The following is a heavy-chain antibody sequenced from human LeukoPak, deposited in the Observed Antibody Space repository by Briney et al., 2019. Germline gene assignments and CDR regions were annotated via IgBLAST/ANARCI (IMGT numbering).Heavy chain of an antibody. CDR1: GYTFMSYS. D-gene: IGHD2-2*01. J-gene: IGHJ4*02. Sequence: ASVKVSCKTSGYTFMSYSVSWVRQAPGQGLEWMGWISGYNGKTNYEQKFQDRVTMTTDTSTTTVYMELKSLRSDDTAVYYCARDRGSAYWGQGIPVTVSS. V-gene: IGHV1-18*04. CDR2: ISGYNGKT. CDR3: ARDRGSAY.